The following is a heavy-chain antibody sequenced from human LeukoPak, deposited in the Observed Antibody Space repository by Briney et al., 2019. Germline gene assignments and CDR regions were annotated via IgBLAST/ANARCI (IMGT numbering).Heavy chain of an antibody. CDR3: ARDFYDSSGYYSYKRLRNWFDP. Sequence: ASVKVSCKASGYTFTSYGISWVRQAPGQGLEWMGWISAYNGNTNYAQKLQGRVTMTTDTSTSTAYMELRSLRSDDTAVYYCARDFYDSSGYYSYKRLRNWFDPWGQGTLVTVSS. D-gene: IGHD3-22*01. J-gene: IGHJ5*02. CDR2: ISAYNGNT. V-gene: IGHV1-18*01. CDR1: GYTFTSYG.